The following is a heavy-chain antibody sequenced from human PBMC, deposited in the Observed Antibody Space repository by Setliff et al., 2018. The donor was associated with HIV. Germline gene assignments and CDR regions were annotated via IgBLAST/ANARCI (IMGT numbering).Heavy chain of an antibody. CDR3: ARDLFPYYHDSRPYSPPAY. V-gene: IGHV3-11*01. Sequence: PGGSLRLSCAASGFSFSDYYMYWIRQAPGKGLEWVSSLSGTSSTIYLADSVKGRFTISRDNAQNSLYLHMNSLRAEDTAMYYCARDLFPYYHDSRPYSPPAYWGQGTLVTVSS. J-gene: IGHJ4*02. D-gene: IGHD3-22*01. CDR2: LSGTSSTI. CDR1: GFSFSDYY.